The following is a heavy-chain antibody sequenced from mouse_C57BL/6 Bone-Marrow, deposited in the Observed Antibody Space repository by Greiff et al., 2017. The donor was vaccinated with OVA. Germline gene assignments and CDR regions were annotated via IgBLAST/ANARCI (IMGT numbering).Heavy chain of an antibody. CDR3: ARGSSYDWYFDV. CDR2: INSDGGST. J-gene: IGHJ1*03. CDR1: EYAFPSHD. D-gene: IGHD1-1*01. Sequence: EVMLLESGGGLVQPGESLKLSCESNEYAFPSHDMSWVRKTPEKRLELVAAINSDGGSTYYPDTMESRFIISRDNTKKTLYLQMSSLRSEDTALYYCARGSSYDWYFDVWGTGTTVTVSS. V-gene: IGHV5-2*01.